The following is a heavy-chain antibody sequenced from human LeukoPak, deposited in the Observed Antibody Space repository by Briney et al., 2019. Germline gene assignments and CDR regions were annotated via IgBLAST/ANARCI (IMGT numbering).Heavy chain of an antibody. CDR1: EHLYTTYY. D-gene: IGHD4-17*01. CDR3: ARSYGDFDY. J-gene: IGHJ4*02. CDR2: INPSGGST. V-gene: IGHV1-46*01. Sequence: ASVEVCGNPSEHLYTTYYMHSWPQSAGQGLEWMGIINPSGGSTSYAQKFQGRVTMTRDTSTSTVYMELSSLRSEDTAVYYCARSYGDFDYWGQGTLVTVSS.